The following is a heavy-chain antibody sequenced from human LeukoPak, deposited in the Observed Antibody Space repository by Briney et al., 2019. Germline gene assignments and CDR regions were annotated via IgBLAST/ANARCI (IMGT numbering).Heavy chain of an antibody. Sequence: SETLSLTCTVSGGSISSYYWSWIRQPPGKGLEWIGYIYYSGSTNYNPSLKSRVTISVDTSKNQFSLKLSSVTAADTAVYYCARGNSSSGEPTFDYWGQGTLVTVSS. CDR1: GGSISSYY. CDR2: IYYSGST. V-gene: IGHV4-59*01. D-gene: IGHD6-13*01. CDR3: ARGNSSSGEPTFDY. J-gene: IGHJ4*02.